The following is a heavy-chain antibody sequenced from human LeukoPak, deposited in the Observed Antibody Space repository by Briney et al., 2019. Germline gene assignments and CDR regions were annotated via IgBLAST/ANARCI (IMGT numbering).Heavy chain of an antibody. CDR3: VKDRSIAAPNNDFFDS. V-gene: IGHV3-64D*06. CDR1: GFSFNNAW. CDR2: ISSNGATT. Sequence: GGSLRLSCTPSGTASGFSFNNAWMNWVRQAPGKGLEFVSHISSNGATTYYADSVKGRFTISRDNSKSTLYLQMSSLRADDTAVYYCVKDRSIAAPNNDFFDSWGQGALVTVSS. J-gene: IGHJ4*02. D-gene: IGHD6-6*01.